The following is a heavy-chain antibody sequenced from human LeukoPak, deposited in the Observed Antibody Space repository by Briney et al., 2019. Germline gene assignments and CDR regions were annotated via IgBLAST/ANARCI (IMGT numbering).Heavy chain of an antibody. J-gene: IGHJ4*02. V-gene: IGHV3-64*02. CDR2: ISSNGGST. CDR1: GLSFSRYA. Sequence: GGSLRLSCAASGLSFSRYAMHWVRQAPGKGLEYVSAISSNGGSTYYADSVKGRFIISRDNSKNTLNLQMGSLRAEDMAVYYCARHVGGSTGWYRHWGQGTLVTVSS. D-gene: IGHD6-19*01. CDR3: ARHVGGSTGWYRH.